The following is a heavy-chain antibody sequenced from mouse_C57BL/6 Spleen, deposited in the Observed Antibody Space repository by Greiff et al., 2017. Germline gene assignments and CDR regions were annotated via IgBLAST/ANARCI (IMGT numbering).Heavy chain of an antibody. CDR3: ATAVVAPFAY. CDR2: ISYDGSN. Sequence: EVKLQESGPGLVKPSQSLSLTCSVTGYSITSGYYWNWIRQFPGNKLEWMGYISYDGSNNYNPSLKNRISITRDTSKNQFFLKLNSVTTEDTATYYCATAVVAPFAYWGQGTLVTVSA. CDR1: GYSITSGYY. J-gene: IGHJ3*01. V-gene: IGHV3-6*01. D-gene: IGHD1-1*01.